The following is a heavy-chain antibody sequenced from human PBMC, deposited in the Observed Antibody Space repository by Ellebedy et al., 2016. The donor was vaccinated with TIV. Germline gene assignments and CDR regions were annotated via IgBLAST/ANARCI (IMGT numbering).Heavy chain of an antibody. CDR3: ARDMRIYYGSGSPEGYYKYYYAMDV. CDR1: GGSVRSYY. CDR2: IYTSGST. Sequence: SETLSLTCTVSGGSVRSYYWDWIRQPAGKGLEWIGRIYTSGSTNYNPSLKSRVTMSVDMSKNHPSPRLSSVTAADTAVYFCARDMRIYYGSGSPEGYYKYYYAMDVWGQGTTVTVSS. D-gene: IGHD3-10*01. J-gene: IGHJ6*02. V-gene: IGHV4-4*07.